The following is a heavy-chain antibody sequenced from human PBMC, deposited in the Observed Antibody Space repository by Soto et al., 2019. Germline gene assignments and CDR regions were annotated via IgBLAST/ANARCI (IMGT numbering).Heavy chain of an antibody. CDR1: GFTFSSYA. J-gene: IGHJ4*02. D-gene: IGHD2-2*01. V-gene: IGHV3-30-3*01. CDR3: ARGGGDIVLVPAAMLDY. Sequence: QVQLVESGGGVVQPGRSLRLSCAASGFTFSSYAMHWVRQAPGKGLEWVAVISYDGSNKYYADSVKGRFTISRDNSKNTLYLQMNSLRAEDTAMYCCARGGGDIVLVPAAMLDYWGQGTLVTVSS. CDR2: ISYDGSNK.